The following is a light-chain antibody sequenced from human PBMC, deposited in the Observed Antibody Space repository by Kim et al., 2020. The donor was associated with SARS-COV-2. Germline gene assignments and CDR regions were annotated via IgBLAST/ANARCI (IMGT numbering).Light chain of an antibody. CDR2: GKY. CDR1: SLRSYF. V-gene: IGLV3-19*01. CDR3: YSRDNSGNTVV. J-gene: IGLJ2*01. Sequence: ALGKTATLTCQGDSLRSYFASWYQKKPGQAPVLVIFGKYNRPSGIPDRFSGSSSGNTASLTITGAQAEDEADYYCYSRDNSGNTVVFGGGTKVTVL.